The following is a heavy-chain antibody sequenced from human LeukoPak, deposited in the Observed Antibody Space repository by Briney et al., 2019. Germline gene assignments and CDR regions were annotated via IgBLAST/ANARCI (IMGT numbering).Heavy chain of an antibody. CDR3: ANLMTTVTTDY. CDR1: GYTFTGYY. Sequence: ASVKVSCKASGYTFTGYYIHWVRQAPGQGLEWMGWINPDSGGTNYAQKFQGRVTMTRDTSINTAYMELSGLRSDDTAVYYCANLMTTVTTDYWGQGTLDTVSS. J-gene: IGHJ4*02. D-gene: IGHD4-17*01. CDR2: INPDSGGT. V-gene: IGHV1-2*02.